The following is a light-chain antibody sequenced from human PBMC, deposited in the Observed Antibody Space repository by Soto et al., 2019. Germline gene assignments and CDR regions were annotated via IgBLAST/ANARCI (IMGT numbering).Light chain of an antibody. CDR1: SSDIGGYDY. CDR3: SSYAGSRNLV. J-gene: IGLJ1*01. Sequence: QSALTQPPSASGSPGQSVTISCTGTSSDIGGYDYVSWYQQHPGKAPKLLIYGVTERPSGVPDRFSGSKSGNTASLAVSGLQAEDEADYYCSSYAGSRNLVFGTGTKVTVL. CDR2: GVT. V-gene: IGLV2-8*01.